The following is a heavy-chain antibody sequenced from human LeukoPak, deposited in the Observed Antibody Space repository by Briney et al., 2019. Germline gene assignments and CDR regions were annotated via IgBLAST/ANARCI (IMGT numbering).Heavy chain of an antibody. V-gene: IGHV3-21*01. Sequence: PGGSLRLSCAASGFTFSSYAMNWVRQAPGKGLEWVSSISSSSSYIYYADSVKGRFTISRDNAKNSLYLQMNSLRAEDTAVYYCARALYCGGDCYGQENMDVWGRGTTVTVSS. CDR3: ARALYCGGDCYGQENMDV. D-gene: IGHD2-21*02. CDR1: GFTFSSYA. J-gene: IGHJ6*03. CDR2: ISSSSSYI.